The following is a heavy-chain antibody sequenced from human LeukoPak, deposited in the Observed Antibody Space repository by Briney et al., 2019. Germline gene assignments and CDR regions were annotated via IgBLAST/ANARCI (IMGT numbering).Heavy chain of an antibody. D-gene: IGHD6-19*01. Sequence: GGFLRLSCAASGFTFSSYAMSWVRQAPGKGLEWVSAISGSGGSTYYADSVKGRFTISRDNSKNTLYLQMNSLRAEDTAVYYCANLYSSGWYPEGYWGQGTLVTVSS. CDR1: GFTFSSYA. CDR2: ISGSGGST. CDR3: ANLYSSGWYPEGY. V-gene: IGHV3-23*01. J-gene: IGHJ4*02.